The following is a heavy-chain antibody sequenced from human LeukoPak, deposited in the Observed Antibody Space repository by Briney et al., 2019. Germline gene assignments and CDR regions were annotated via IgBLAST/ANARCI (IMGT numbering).Heavy chain of an antibody. CDR1: GFTFSSYG. V-gene: IGHV3-23*01. J-gene: IGHJ4*02. Sequence: QPGGSLRLSCAASGFTFSSYGMSWVRQAPGKGLEWVSAISGSGGSTYHADSVKGRFTISRDNSKNTLYLQMNSLRAEDTAVYYCAKAGSTRRLLWFGEPQGYFDYWGQGTLVTVSS. D-gene: IGHD3-10*01. CDR2: ISGSGGST. CDR3: AKAGSTRRLLWFGEPQGYFDY.